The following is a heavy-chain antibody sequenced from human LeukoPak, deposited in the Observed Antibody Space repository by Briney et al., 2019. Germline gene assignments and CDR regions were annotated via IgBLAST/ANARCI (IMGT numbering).Heavy chain of an antibody. CDR3: ASFPRGNLGLIILDY. CDR1: GFTFSSYA. CDR2: ISGSGDNT. V-gene: IGHV3-23*01. J-gene: IGHJ4*02. Sequence: GGSLRLSCAASGFTFSSYAMTWVRQAPGKGLEWVSGISGSGDNTNYADSVKGRFTISRDNSKNTLYLQVNSQRAEDTAVYYCASFPRGNLGLIILDYWGQGTLVTVSS. D-gene: IGHD3-16*02.